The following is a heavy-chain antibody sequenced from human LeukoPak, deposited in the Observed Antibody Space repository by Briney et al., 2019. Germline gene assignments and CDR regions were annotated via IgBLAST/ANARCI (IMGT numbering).Heavy chain of an antibody. V-gene: IGHV3-30*04. CDR1: GLTFSSYA. CDR2: ISYDRSNK. CDR3: ASAYGLGSYYSILYYYYGMDV. D-gene: IGHD3-10*01. J-gene: IGHJ6*02. Sequence: PGGSLRLSCAASGLTFSSYAMHWVRQAPGKGLEWVAAISYDRSNKYYADSMKGRFTISRDNSKSTVNLQMNSLRAEDTAVYYCASAYGLGSYYSILYYYYGMDVWGQGTTVTVCS.